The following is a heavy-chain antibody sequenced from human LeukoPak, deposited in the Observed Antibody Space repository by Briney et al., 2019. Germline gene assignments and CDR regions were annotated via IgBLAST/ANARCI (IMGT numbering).Heavy chain of an antibody. CDR1: GYTFTGYY. J-gene: IGHJ3*02. Sequence: ASVKVSCKASGYTFTGYYMHWVRQAPGQGLEWMGWINPNSGGTNYAQKFQGRVTMTRDTSISTAYMELSRLRSDDTAVYYCAREDDYGDYASLDSDAFDIWGQGTMVTVSS. V-gene: IGHV1-2*02. CDR2: INPNSGGT. D-gene: IGHD4-17*01. CDR3: AREDDYGDYASLDSDAFDI.